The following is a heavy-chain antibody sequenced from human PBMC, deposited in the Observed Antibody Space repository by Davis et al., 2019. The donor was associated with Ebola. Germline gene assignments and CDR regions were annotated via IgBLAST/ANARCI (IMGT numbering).Heavy chain of an antibody. V-gene: IGHV3-11*06. D-gene: IGHD3-22*01. CDR3: ARDRGYYDSSGYSPYYYYGMDV. CDR1: GFTFSDYY. J-gene: IGHJ6*04. CDR2: ISSSSSYT. Sequence: GESLKISCAASGFTFSDYYMSWIRQAPGKGLEWVSYISSSSSYTNYADSVKGRFTISRDNAKNSLYLQMNSLRAEDTAVYYCARDRGYYDSSGYSPYYYYGMDVWGKGTTVTVSS.